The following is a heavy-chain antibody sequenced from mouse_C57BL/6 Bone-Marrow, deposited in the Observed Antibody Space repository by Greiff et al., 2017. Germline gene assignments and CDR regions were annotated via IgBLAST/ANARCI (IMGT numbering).Heavy chain of an antibody. CDR2: INYDGSST. CDR1: GFTFSDYY. V-gene: IGHV5-16*01. J-gene: IGHJ4*01. Sequence: EVKLMESEGGLVQPGSSMKLSCTAPGFTFSDYYMAWVRQVPEKGLEWVANINYDGSSTYYLASLKSRFIISRDNATNILYLQMRSLKSEDTTTYSCACVCYDGTFYAMDYWGQGTSVTVSS. D-gene: IGHD2-12*01. CDR3: ACVCYDGTFYAMDY.